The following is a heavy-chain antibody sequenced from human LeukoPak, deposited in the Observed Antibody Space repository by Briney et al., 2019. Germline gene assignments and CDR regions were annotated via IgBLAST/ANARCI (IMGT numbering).Heavy chain of an antibody. D-gene: IGHD2/OR15-2a*01. V-gene: IGHV1-2*02. CDR3: AKAGHYDFNWFDP. CDR2: INPNTGGT. Sequence: ASVKVSCKASGYSFNVYYIHWVRQAPGQGLEWMGWINPNTGGTKYAQKFQGRVTMTRDTSIDTAYMELNSLRPDDTAVYYCAKAGHYDFNWFDPWGQGTLVAVSS. J-gene: IGHJ5*02. CDR1: GYSFNVYY.